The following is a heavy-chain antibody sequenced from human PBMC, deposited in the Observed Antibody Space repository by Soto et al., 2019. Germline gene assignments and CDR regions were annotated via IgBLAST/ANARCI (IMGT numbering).Heavy chain of an antibody. CDR1: GYRFTSYW. J-gene: IGHJ5*02. Sequence: GESLKISCRTSGYRFTSYWIAWVRQMPGKGLEWMGIIFPSDSDTRYSPSFQGQVTISTDRSTSTVFLQWASLKASDTAVYFCARKDKSGYFNWFDPWGQGTLVTVSS. CDR3: ARKDKSGYFNWFDP. V-gene: IGHV5-51*01. CDR2: IFPSDSDT. D-gene: IGHD3-22*01.